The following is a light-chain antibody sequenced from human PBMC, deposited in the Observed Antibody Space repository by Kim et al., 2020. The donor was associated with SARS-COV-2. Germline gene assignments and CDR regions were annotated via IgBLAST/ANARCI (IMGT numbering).Light chain of an antibody. V-gene: IGKV3-20*01. J-gene: IGKJ2*01. CDR2: GAS. Sequence: SPGERTTPSHRAGQNIRSKYLAWDQQKPGQAPRLLIYGASSRATGIPDRFSGSGSGKDFSLTISRLEPDDFAVYYCQQYGGKPYTFGQGAKVDIK. CDR3: QQYGGKPYT. CDR1: QNIRSKY.